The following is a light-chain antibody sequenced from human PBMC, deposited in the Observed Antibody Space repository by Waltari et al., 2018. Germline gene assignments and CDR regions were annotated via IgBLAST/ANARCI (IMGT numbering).Light chain of an antibody. CDR1: SSDVGGYNY. J-gene: IGLJ3*02. Sequence: QSALTQPRPVSGSPGQSVTISCTGTSSDVGGYNYVSWFQQHPGKAPKLLIHDVSKRPSGVPVRFSGSKSGNTASLTISGLQADDETDYYCCSYAGRYTWVFGGGTKLTVL. CDR3: CSYAGRYTWV. V-gene: IGLV2-11*01. CDR2: DVS.